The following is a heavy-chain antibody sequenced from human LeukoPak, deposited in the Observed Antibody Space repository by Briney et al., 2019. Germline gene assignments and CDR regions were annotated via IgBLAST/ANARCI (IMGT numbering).Heavy chain of an antibody. J-gene: IGHJ2*01. D-gene: IGHD6-19*01. CDR2: IWYDGSNK. CDR1: GFTFSSYG. Sequence: PGRSLRLSCAASGFTFSSYGMHWVRQAPGKGLEWVAVIWYDGSNKYYADSVKGRFTISRDNSKNTLYLQMNSLRAEDTAVYYCAKEALEQWLVSYLDLWGRGTLVTVSS. CDR3: AKEALEQWLVSYLDL. V-gene: IGHV3-33*06.